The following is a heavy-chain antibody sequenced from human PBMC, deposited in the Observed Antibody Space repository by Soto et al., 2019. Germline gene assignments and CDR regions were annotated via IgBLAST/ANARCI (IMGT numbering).Heavy chain of an antibody. Sequence: QLQLQESGPGLVKPSETLSLTCTVSGGSISSSSYYWGWIRQPPGKGLEWIGSIYYSGSTYYNPSLKSRVTISVDTSKNQFSLKLSSVTAADTAVYYCVRRSSSWYIEGAPNWFDPWGQGTLVTVSS. CDR3: VRRSSSWYIEGAPNWFDP. CDR1: GGSISSSSYY. V-gene: IGHV4-39*01. CDR2: IYYSGST. D-gene: IGHD6-13*01. J-gene: IGHJ5*02.